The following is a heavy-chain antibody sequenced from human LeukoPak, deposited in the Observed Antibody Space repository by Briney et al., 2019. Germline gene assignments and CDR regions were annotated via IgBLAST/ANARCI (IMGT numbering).Heavy chain of an antibody. CDR2: INHSGST. CDR3: AREQWLVTDY. J-gene: IGHJ4*02. Sequence: SETLSLTCAVYGGSFSGYYWSWIRRPPGKGLEWIGEINHSGSTNYNPSLKSRVTISVDTSKNQFSLKLSSVTAADTAVYYCAREQWLVTDYWGQGTLVTVSS. CDR1: GGSFSGYY. D-gene: IGHD6-19*01. V-gene: IGHV4-34*01.